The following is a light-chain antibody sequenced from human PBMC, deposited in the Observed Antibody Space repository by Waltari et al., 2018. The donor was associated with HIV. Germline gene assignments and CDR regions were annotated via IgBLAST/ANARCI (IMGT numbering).Light chain of an antibody. CDR1: SSNIGKTY. J-gene: IGLJ2*01. CDR3: GTWDSGLSGVV. Sequence: QSVLTQPPSVSAAPGQNVIISCSGSSSNIGKTYVSWYQQYPGRAPKLLIFDSNRRPSGIPDRFSGSQSATSATLAIAGLQTGDEADYYCGTWDSGLSGVVFGGGTKVTVL. CDR2: DSN. V-gene: IGLV1-51*01.